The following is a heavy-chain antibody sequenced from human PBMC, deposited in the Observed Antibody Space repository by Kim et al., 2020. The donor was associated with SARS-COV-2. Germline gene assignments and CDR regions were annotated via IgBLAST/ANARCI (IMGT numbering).Heavy chain of an antibody. CDR2: T. J-gene: IGHJ6*02. D-gene: IGHD3-10*01. V-gene: IGHV3-23*01. CDR3: AKVGVREGVDG. Sequence: TYHADSVKGRFTISRDNSKNTLYLQMTNLRAEGTAVYYCAKVGVREGVDGWGQGTTVTVSS.